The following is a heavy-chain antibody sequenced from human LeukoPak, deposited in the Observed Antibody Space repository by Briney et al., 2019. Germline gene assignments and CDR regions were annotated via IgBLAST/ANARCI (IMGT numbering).Heavy chain of an antibody. CDR1: GFTFSSYW. D-gene: IGHD5-18*01. CDR2: IKQDGSEK. CDR3: ASSSTAIWFAY. J-gene: IGHJ4*02. V-gene: IGHV3-7*01. Sequence: PGGSLTLSCAASGFTFSSYWMSWVRQAPGKGLEWVANIKQDGSEKYCVDSVKGRFTISRDNAKNSLYLQMNSLRAEDTAVYYCASSSTAIWFAYWGQGTLVTVSS.